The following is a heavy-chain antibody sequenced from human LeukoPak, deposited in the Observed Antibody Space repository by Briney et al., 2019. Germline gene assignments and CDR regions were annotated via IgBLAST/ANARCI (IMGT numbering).Heavy chain of an antibody. V-gene: IGHV3-23*01. Sequence: GGSLRLPCAASGFTFTTYGMNWVRQAPGKGLEWVSGVIPSGASTYYADSVKGRFTISRDNSKNTLYLLMNSLRAEDTAVYYCAKVPSGSYYQVYYYYMDVWGKGTTVTVSS. CDR3: AKVPSGSYYQVYYYYMDV. CDR1: GFTFTTYG. CDR2: VIPSGAST. J-gene: IGHJ6*03. D-gene: IGHD1-26*01.